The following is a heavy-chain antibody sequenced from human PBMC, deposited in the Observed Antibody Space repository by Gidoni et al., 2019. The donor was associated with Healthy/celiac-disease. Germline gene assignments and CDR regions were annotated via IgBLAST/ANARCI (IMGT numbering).Heavy chain of an antibody. J-gene: IGHJ6*02. Sequence: HVQLQESGPGLVKPSGTLSLTCAVSVGSISSSNWWRWVRQPPGKGLEWIGEIYHSGSTNYNPSLKSRVTISVDKSKNQFSLKLSSVTAADTAVYYCAREWREEAGTIMDYYYYGMDVWGQGTTVTVSS. CDR3: AREWREEAGTIMDYYYYGMDV. D-gene: IGHD6-19*01. CDR1: VGSISSSNW. CDR2: IYHSGST. V-gene: IGHV4-4*02.